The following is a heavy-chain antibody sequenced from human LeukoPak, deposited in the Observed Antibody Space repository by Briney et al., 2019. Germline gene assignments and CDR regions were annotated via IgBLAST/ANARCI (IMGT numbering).Heavy chain of an antibody. V-gene: IGHV3-30*02. CDR1: GFTFSSYG. J-gene: IGHJ6*03. Sequence: PGGSLRLSCAASGFTFSSYGMHWVRQAPGKGLEWVAYIQYDGSNEQYADSVKGRFSISRDSSKNILYLQMNSLRAEDTALYYCARGNYYGSGSYYYYYYYMDVWGKGTTVTVSS. D-gene: IGHD3-10*01. CDR2: IQYDGSNE. CDR3: ARGNYYGSGSYYYYYYYMDV.